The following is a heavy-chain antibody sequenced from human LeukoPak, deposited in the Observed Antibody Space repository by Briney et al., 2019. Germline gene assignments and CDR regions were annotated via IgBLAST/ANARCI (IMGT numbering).Heavy chain of an antibody. J-gene: IGHJ5*02. D-gene: IGHD2-2*01. CDR1: VYTFTSYG. CDR2: MSAYNGNT. V-gene: IGHV1-18*01. CDR3: ARSLIVGVPAAIRHNWYDP. Sequence: ASVKVSSMESVYTFTSYGISWVRQAPGHGLEWMGWMSAYNGNTNYAQKLQGRVTMTTDTSTSTAYMELSSLSSDDTAVYYCARSLIVGVPAAIRHNWYDPWGQGTLVTVSS.